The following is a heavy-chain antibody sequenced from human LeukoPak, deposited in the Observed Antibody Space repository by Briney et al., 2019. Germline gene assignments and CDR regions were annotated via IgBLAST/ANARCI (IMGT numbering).Heavy chain of an antibody. CDR1: GFTFSSYA. J-gene: IGHJ4*02. D-gene: IGHD3-16*01. Sequence: GGVLRLSCAASGFTFSSYAMSWVRQAPARGLEWVSSLRGDGETFYADSVKGRFTLSRDESRNTVYLQMNNLRVEDTAEYFCAKASWVSSADAVLWGQGTLVTVSS. CDR2: LRGDGET. V-gene: IGHV3-23*01. CDR3: AKASWVSSADAVL.